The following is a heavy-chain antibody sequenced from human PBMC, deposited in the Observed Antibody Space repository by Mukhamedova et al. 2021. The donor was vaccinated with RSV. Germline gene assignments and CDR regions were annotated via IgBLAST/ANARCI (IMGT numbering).Heavy chain of an antibody. CDR2: IIPILGIA. D-gene: IGHD2-21*02. Sequence: GQGLEWMGGIIPILGIANYAQKFQGRVTITADESTSTAYMELSSLRSEDTAVYYCARGGCGGDCYNYYYYGMDVWGKGTTVTVS. CDR3: ARGGCGGDCYNYYYYGMDV. V-gene: IGHV1-69*10. J-gene: IGHJ6*04.